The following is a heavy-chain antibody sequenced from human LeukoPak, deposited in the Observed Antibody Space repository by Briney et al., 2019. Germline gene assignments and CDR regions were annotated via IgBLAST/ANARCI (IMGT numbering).Heavy chain of an antibody. J-gene: IGHJ4*02. Sequence: GGSLRLSCAASGFTFSNYAMTWVRQAPERGLEWVSTISRSGGSTYYAAPVKGRFTISRGDSKNTLYLQMNSLKTEDTAVYYCTTDYSNYYFDYWGQGTLVTVSS. CDR3: TTDYSNYYFDY. CDR2: ISRSGGST. D-gene: IGHD4-11*01. CDR1: GFTFSNYA. V-gene: IGHV3-23*01.